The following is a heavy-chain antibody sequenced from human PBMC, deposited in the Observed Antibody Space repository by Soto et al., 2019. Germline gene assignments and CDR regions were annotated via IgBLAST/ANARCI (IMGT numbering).Heavy chain of an antibody. J-gene: IGHJ4*02. Sequence: GGSLRLSCAASGFTVGNNYMSWVRQAPGKGLEWVSLIYSGGGTFYADSVKGRFTISRDNSKNTLFLQMNSLRAEDTAVYFCATYTSLDYWGQGTLVTVSS. CDR3: ATYTSLDY. CDR1: GFTVGNNY. D-gene: IGHD2-2*02. V-gene: IGHV3-53*01. CDR2: IYSGGGT.